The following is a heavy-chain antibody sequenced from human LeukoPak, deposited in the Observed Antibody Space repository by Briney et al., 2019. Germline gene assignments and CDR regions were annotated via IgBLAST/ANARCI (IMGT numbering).Heavy chain of an antibody. Sequence: GESLRLSCAASGFTFSSYWMHWVRQAPGKGLVWVSRINSDGSSTSYADSVKGRFTVSRDNAKNTLYLQMNSLRAEDTAVYYCAREKVDITIFGVGSYYYYFGMDVWGQGTTVTVSS. D-gene: IGHD3-3*01. CDR1: GFTFSSYW. V-gene: IGHV3-74*01. J-gene: IGHJ6*02. CDR2: INSDGSST. CDR3: AREKVDITIFGVGSYYYYFGMDV.